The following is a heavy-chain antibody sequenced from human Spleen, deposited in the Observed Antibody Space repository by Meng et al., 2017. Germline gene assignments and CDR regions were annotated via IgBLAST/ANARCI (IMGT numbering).Heavy chain of an antibody. J-gene: IGHJ4*02. D-gene: IGHD1-7*01. V-gene: IGHV3-64*02. CDR2: ISPDGSGT. Sequence: GESLKISCAASGFTFRSYVMHWVRQAPGKGLESVSAISPDGSGTYYADSVKGRFTISRDNSKNTLYLQMGSLRPEDMAVYYCAGSTGMTETTGGYFGYWGQGTLVTVSS. CDR3: AGSTGMTETTGGYFGY. CDR1: GFTFRSYV.